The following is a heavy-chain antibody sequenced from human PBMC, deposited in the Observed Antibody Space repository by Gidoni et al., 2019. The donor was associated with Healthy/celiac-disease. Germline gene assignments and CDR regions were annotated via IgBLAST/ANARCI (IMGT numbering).Heavy chain of an antibody. CDR1: GFAFSSYA. Sequence: EVQLLESGGGLVQPGGSLRLPCAASGFAFSSYAMSWVRQAPGKGLEWVSAISGSGGSTYYADSVKGRFTISRDNSKNTLYLQMNSLRAEDTAVYYCAKEGVVLSSSSYYYYYYMDVWGKGTTVTVSS. D-gene: IGHD6-6*01. CDR3: AKEGVVLSSSSYYYYYYMDV. V-gene: IGHV3-23*01. CDR2: ISGSGGST. J-gene: IGHJ6*03.